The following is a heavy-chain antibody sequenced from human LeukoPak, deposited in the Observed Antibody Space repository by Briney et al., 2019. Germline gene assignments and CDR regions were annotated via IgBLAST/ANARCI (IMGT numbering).Heavy chain of an antibody. CDR2: ISYDGSNK. CDR3: AKSPYYYDSSGYYEPDY. CDR1: GFTFSSYG. J-gene: IGHJ4*02. V-gene: IGHV3-30*18. D-gene: IGHD3-22*01. Sequence: GGSLRLSCAASGFTFSSYGTHWVRQAPGKGLEWVAVISYDGSNKYYADSVKGRFTISRDNSKNTLYLQMNSLRAEDTAVYYCAKSPYYYDSSGYYEPDYWGQGTLVTVSS.